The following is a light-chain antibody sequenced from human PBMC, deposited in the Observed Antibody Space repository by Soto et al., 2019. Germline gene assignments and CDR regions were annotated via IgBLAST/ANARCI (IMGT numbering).Light chain of an antibody. CDR3: QQNYKTVHS. CDR1: QNIERY. J-gene: IGKJ2*01. V-gene: IGKV1-39*01. Sequence: DSQRTQGRSSLSAVIGDSVTINCLASQNIERYLNWYQHKECEAAQLVMLAVSNLESWVPSRFSGSGSGTDFTLTITSLQPEDFATYYCQQNYKTVHSFGQGTKVDIK. CDR2: AVS.